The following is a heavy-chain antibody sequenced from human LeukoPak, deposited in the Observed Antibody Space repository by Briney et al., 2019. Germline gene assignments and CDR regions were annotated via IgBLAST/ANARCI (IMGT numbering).Heavy chain of an antibody. Sequence: GGSLRLSCAASGFTFSSYAMSWVRQAPGKGLEWVSAISGSGGSTYYADSVKGRFTISRDNSKNTLYLQMNSLRAEDTAVYYCAKCSPLFWSGPACLGYWGQGTLVTVSS. CDR1: GFTFSSYA. J-gene: IGHJ4*02. CDR3: AKCSPLFWSGPACLGY. D-gene: IGHD3-3*01. V-gene: IGHV3-23*01. CDR2: ISGSGGST.